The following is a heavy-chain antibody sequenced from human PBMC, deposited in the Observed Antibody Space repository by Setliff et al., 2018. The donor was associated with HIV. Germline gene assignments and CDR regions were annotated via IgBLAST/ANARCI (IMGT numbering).Heavy chain of an antibody. CDR2: ISGSGGST. Sequence: LSLSCVGSEFILSTYAMYWVRQAPGKGLEWVSAISGSGGSTYYADSVKGRFTISRDNSKNTLYLQMNSLRAEDTAVYYCAKKKGSGWNYYYYYMDVWGKGTTVTVS. CDR3: AKKKGSGWNYYYYYMDV. D-gene: IGHD6-19*01. J-gene: IGHJ6*03. V-gene: IGHV3-23*01. CDR1: EFILSTYA.